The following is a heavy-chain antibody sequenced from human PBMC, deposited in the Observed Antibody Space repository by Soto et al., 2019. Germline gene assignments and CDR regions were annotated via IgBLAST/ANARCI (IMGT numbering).Heavy chain of an antibody. D-gene: IGHD6-13*01. CDR1: GFTFSDYY. CDR2: ISGSGSIT. CDR3: ARVGSTLAAGTPDY. J-gene: IGHJ4*02. Sequence: QVQLVESGGGLVKPGGSLRLSCAASGFTFSDYYMSWFRQAPGKGLERVSYISGSGSITHDADSVKGRFTISRDNAKNSLYLQMNSLRAEDTAIYYCARVGSTLAAGTPDYWGQGTLVTVSS. V-gene: IGHV3-11*01.